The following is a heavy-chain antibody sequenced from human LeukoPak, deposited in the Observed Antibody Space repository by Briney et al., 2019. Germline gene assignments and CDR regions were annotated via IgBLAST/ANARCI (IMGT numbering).Heavy chain of an antibody. D-gene: IGHD2-15*01. CDR2: IYPGDSDT. Sequence: GESLKISCKGSGYSFNSYWIGWVRQMPGKGLEWMGSIYPGDSDTRYSPSFQGQVTIPADKSISTAYLQWSSLKASDTAMYYCARRAAKNYYYYMDVWGKGTTVTVSS. J-gene: IGHJ6*03. CDR1: GYSFNSYW. V-gene: IGHV5-51*01. CDR3: ARRAAKNYYYYMDV.